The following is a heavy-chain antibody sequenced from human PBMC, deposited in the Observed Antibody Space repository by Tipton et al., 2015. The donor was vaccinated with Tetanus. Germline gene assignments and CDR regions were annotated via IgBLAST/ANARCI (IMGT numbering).Heavy chain of an antibody. CDR2: SWYDGTDK. D-gene: IGHD2-15*01. CDR1: GVIFSSYG. CDR3: AREADFSGGSCFSGVFDN. Sequence: LSLTCAASGVIFSSYGIHWVRQAPGKGPEWVAASWYDGTDKYYADSVKGRFTISRDTSKNTLYLQMNSLRAEDTAVYYCAREADFSGGSCFSGVFDNWGQGTQLTVSS. J-gene: IGHJ4*02. V-gene: IGHV3-33*01.